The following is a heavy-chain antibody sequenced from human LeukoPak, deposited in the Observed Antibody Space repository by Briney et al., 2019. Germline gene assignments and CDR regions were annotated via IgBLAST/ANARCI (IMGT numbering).Heavy chain of an antibody. CDR3: AGERPSSSWYDY. V-gene: IGHV3-30*03. CDR2: ISNDGRNK. Sequence: GGSLRLSCAASGFTLSPYGMLWVRQAPGKGLEWVALISNDGRNKYYSASVKGRFTVSRDNAKNTLYLQMNSLRAEDTAVYYCAGERPSSSWYDYWGQGTLVTVSS. J-gene: IGHJ4*02. CDR1: GFTLSPYG. D-gene: IGHD6-13*01.